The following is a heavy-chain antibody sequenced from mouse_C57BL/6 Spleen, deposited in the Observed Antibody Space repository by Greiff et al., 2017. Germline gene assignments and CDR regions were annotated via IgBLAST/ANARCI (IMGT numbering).Heavy chain of an antibody. CDR2: IDPANGNN. J-gene: IGHJ1*03. CDR1: GFNIKNTY. D-gene: IGHD1-1*01. Sequence: VQLQQSVAELVRPGASVKLSCTASGFNIKNTYMHWVKQRPEQGLEWIGRIDPANGNNKYAPKFQGKATITADTSSNTAYLQLRSLTSEDTAIYYCACYYGSSSWYFDVWGTGTTVTVSS. V-gene: IGHV14-3*01. CDR3: ACYYGSSSWYFDV.